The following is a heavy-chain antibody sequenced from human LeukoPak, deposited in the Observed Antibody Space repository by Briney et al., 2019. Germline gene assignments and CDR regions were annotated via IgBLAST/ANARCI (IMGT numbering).Heavy chain of an antibody. V-gene: IGHV3-23*01. CDR1: GFTFNNYA. CDR2: VSGGGDNT. Sequence: GGSLRLSCAASGFTFNNYAMTWLRQAPGKGLEWVSVVSGGGDNTNYADSVKGRFTISRDNSKNTLFLQMNSLRTEDTAVYFCARWGNDYSQFDSWGQGTLVTVS. D-gene: IGHD4-11*01. J-gene: IGHJ4*02. CDR3: ARWGNDYSQFDS.